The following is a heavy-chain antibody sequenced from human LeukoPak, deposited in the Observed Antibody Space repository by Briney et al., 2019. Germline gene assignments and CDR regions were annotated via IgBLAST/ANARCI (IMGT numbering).Heavy chain of an antibody. CDR3: ARDRSDSNYDRWTDTHYYYYYYMDV. Sequence: ASVKVSCKASGYTFTSYYMHWVRQAPGQGLEWMGIINPSGGRTSYAQKFQGRVTMTRDMSTSTVYMELSSLRSEDTAVYYCARDRSDSNYDRWTDTHYYYYYYMDVWGKGTTVTVSS. V-gene: IGHV1-46*01. D-gene: IGHD4-11*01. J-gene: IGHJ6*03. CDR2: INPSGGRT. CDR1: GYTFTSYY.